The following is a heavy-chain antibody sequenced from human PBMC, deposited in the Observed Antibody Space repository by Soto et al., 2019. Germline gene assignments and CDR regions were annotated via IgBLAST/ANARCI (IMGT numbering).Heavy chain of an antibody. D-gene: IGHD3-16*02. J-gene: IGHJ4*02. CDR2: ISGGGDST. V-gene: IGHV3-23*01. CDR3: AKDLRMIPLGGVIAHFDF. Sequence: PWGVLRLSCAASGFTFSYYALSWVSQDPWKGLEWVSGISGGGDSTYYADSVKGRFTISKDNSKNTLYLQMNSLTAEDTAVYYCAKDLRMIPLGGVIAHFDFCGQGTLVTASS. CDR1: GFTFSYYA.